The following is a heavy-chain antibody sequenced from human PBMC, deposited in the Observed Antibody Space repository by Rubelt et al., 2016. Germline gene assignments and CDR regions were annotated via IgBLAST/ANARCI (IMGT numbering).Heavy chain of an antibody. CDR1: GVSISSYY. CDR3: ARLPGISWYDP. Sequence: QVQLQESGPGLVKPSETLSLTCTVSGVSISSYYWSWIRQPPGKGLEWIGYIYYSGSTSYNPSLKRRLTISEDTTKNQFSLNLRVVTAADTAVYYCARLPGISWYDPWGQGTLVTVSS. V-gene: IGHV4-59*08. J-gene: IGHJ5*02. CDR2: IYYSGST. D-gene: IGHD2-15*01.